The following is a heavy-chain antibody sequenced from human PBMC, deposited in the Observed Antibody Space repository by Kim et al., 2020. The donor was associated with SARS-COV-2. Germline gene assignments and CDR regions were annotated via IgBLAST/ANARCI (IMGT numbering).Heavy chain of an antibody. Sequence: ASVKVSCKPSGTTFSGYAIHWVRQAPGQSLELMGWINVGNGDTKYSHKFQDRVAITRDTSASSVYMDLSSLTSEDTALYYCARGYCSSTSCQYYPDYWGQGILVTVSS. D-gene: IGHD2-2*01. J-gene: IGHJ4*02. CDR1: GTTFSGYA. V-gene: IGHV1-3*01. CDR2: INVGNGDT. CDR3: ARGYCSSTSCQYYPDY.